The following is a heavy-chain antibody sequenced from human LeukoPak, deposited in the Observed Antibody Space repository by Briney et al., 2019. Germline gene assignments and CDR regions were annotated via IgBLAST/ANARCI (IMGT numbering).Heavy chain of an antibody. V-gene: IGHV3-53*01. Sequence: GGSLRLSCAASGFTVSNNYMSWVRQAPGKGLEWVSVIYSGGSTYYADSVKGRFTISRDNSKNTLYLQMNSLRAEDTAVYYCARVGSSSWSVYFDYWGQGTLVTVSS. CDR2: IYSGGST. CDR3: ARVGSSSWSVYFDY. D-gene: IGHD6-13*01. CDR1: GFTVSNNY. J-gene: IGHJ4*02.